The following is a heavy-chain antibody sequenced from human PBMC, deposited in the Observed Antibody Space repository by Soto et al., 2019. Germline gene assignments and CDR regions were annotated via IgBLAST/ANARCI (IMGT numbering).Heavy chain of an antibody. D-gene: IGHD6-13*01. J-gene: IGHJ6*02. CDR3: ARVRAAAAATYYYYGMDV. V-gene: IGHV1-2*04. CDR1: GYTFASYG. CDR2: INPNSGGT. Sequence: ASVKVSCKASGYTFASYGISWVRQAPGQGLEWMGWINPNSGGTNYAQKFQGWVTMTRDTSISTAYMELSRLRSDDTAVYYCARVRAAAAATYYYYGMDVWGQGTTVTV.